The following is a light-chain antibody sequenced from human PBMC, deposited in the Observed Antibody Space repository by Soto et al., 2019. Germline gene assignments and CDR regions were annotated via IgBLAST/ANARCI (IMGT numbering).Light chain of an antibody. CDR3: QSYDSSLSGVV. CDR1: SSNIGAGYN. J-gene: IGLJ2*01. V-gene: IGLV1-40*01. Sequence: QSVLTQPPSVSGAPGQRVTISCTGSSSNIGAGYNVHWYQQLPGTAPKLLIYVNSNRPSGVPDRFSGSKSGTSASLAITGLHADDEADYYCQSYDSSLSGVVFGGGTKLTVL. CDR2: VNS.